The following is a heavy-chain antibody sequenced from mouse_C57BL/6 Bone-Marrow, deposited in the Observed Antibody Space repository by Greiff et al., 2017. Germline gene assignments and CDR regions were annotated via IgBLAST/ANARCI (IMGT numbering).Heavy chain of an antibody. V-gene: IGHV2-6*01. CDR1: GFSLTSYG. CDR3: ASHYGSSYGYAMDY. D-gene: IGHD1-1*01. Sequence: VQRVESGPGLVAPSQSLSITCTVSGFSLTSYGVDWVRQSPGKGLEWLGVIWGVGSTNYNSALKSRLSISKDNSKSQVFLKMNSLQTDDTAMYYCASHYGSSYGYAMDYWGQGTSVTVSS. J-gene: IGHJ4*01. CDR2: IWGVGST.